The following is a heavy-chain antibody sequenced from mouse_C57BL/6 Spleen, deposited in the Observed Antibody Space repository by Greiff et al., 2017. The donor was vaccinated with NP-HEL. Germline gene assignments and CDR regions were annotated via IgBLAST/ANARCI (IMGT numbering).Heavy chain of an antibody. CDR3: ARSEERLGSDYDFDY. J-gene: IGHJ2*01. V-gene: IGHV1-53*01. CDR1: GYTFTSSW. D-gene: IGHD2-4*01. CDR2: INPSNGGT. Sequence: QVQLQQPGPELVKPGASVKLSCKASGYTFTSSWMHWVKQRPGQGLEWIGNINPSNGGTNSNEKFKSKATLTVDKSSSTAYMQLSSLTSEDSAVYFCARSEERLGSDYDFDYWGKGTTLTVSS.